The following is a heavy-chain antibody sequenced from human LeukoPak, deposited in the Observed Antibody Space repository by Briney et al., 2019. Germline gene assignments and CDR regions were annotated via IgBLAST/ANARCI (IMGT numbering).Heavy chain of an antibody. V-gene: IGHV4-61*02. Sequence: SQTLSLTCTVSGGSISSGSYYWSWIRQPAGKGLEWIGRIYTSGSTNYNPSLKSRVTISVDTSKNQFSLKLSSVTAADTAVYYCARGDDYYGSGVPDWGQGTLVTVSS. CDR3: ARGDDYYGSGVPD. CDR1: GGSISSGSYY. D-gene: IGHD3-10*01. CDR2: IYTSGST. J-gene: IGHJ4*02.